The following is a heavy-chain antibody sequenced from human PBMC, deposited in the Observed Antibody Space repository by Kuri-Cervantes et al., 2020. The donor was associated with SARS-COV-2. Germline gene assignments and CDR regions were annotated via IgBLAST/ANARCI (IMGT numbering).Heavy chain of an antibody. D-gene: IGHD2-8*01. CDR2: ISGSGGST. CDR1: GFSFSSYG. CDR3: MLKRRSTPYYYYMDV. J-gene: IGHJ6*03. V-gene: IGHV3-23*01. Sequence: GESLKISCAASGFSFSSYGMSWVRQAPGKGLEWVSAISGSGGSTYYADSVKGRFTISRDNSKNTLYLQMNSLRAEDTAVYYCMLKRRSTPYYYYMDVWGKGTTVTVSS.